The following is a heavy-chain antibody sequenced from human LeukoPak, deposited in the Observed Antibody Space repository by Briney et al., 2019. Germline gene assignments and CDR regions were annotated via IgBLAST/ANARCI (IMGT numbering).Heavy chain of an antibody. J-gene: IGHJ6*02. Sequence: SDTLSLTCAVYGGSFRGYYWSWIRHPPGKGLEWIGEINHSGSTNYNPSLKRRVTISVDTSKNQFSLKMSSVTAADTAVYYCARSHHAGIAADGTPTYGMDVWGQGTLVTVSS. CDR1: GGSFRGYY. CDR3: ARSHHAGIAADGTPTYGMDV. V-gene: IGHV4-34*01. D-gene: IGHD6-13*01. CDR2: INHSGST.